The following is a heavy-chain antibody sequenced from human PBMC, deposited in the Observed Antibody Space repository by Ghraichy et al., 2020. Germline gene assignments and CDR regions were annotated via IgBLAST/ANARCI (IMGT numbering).Heavy chain of an antibody. CDR1: GGSFSGYY. CDR3: ARGGGYSYSDFDY. V-gene: IGHV4-34*01. J-gene: IGHJ4*02. Sequence: ETLSLTCAVYGGSFSGYYWSWIRQPPGKGLEWIGEINHSGSTNYNPSLKSRVTISVDTSKNQFSLKLSSVTAADTAVYYCARGGGYSYSDFDYWGQGTLVTVSS. CDR2: INHSGST. D-gene: IGHD5-18*01.